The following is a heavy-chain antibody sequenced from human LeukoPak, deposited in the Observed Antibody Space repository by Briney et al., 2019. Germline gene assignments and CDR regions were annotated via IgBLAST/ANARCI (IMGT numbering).Heavy chain of an antibody. CDR3: AREAGYSSGWYDY. Sequence: PSETLSLTCAVSGGPISSGGYSWSWIRQPPGKGLEWIGYIYHSGSTYYNPSLKSRVTISVDRSKNQFSLKLSSVTAADTAVYYCAREAGYSSGWYDYWGQGTLVTVSS. J-gene: IGHJ4*02. V-gene: IGHV4-30-2*01. CDR2: IYHSGST. CDR1: GGPISSGGYS. D-gene: IGHD6-19*01.